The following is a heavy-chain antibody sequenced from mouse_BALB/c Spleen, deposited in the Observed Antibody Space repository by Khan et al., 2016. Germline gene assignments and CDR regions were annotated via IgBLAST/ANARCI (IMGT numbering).Heavy chain of an antibody. CDR2: INPNNGGT. D-gene: IGHD2-3*01. CDR1: GYTFTDYN. CDR3: ARCDDDEYGAMDY. Sequence: VRLQQSGPELVKPGASVKIPCKASGYTFTDYNMDWVKQSHGKSLEWIGDINPNNGGTVYNQRFKGKATLTVDKSSSTAYMELRSLTSEDTAVYYWARCDDDEYGAMDYWGQGTSVTVSS. V-gene: IGHV1-18*01. J-gene: IGHJ4*01.